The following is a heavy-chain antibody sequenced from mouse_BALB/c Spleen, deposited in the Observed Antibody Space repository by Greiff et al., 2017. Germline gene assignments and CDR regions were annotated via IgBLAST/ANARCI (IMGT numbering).Heavy chain of an antibody. V-gene: IGHV1-14*01. CDR3: AREGNYCGSGWYFDV. Sequence: VQLQQSGPELVKPGASVKMSCKASGYTFTSYVMHWVKQKPGQGLEWIGYINPYNDGTKYNEKFKGKATLTSDKSSSTAYMELSSLTSEDSAVYYCAREGNYCGSGWYFDVWGAGTTVTVSS. D-gene: IGHD1-1*01. CDR1: GYTFTSYV. J-gene: IGHJ1*01. CDR2: INPYNDGT.